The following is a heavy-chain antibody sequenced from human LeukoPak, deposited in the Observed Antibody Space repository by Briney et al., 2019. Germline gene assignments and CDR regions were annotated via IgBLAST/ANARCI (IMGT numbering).Heavy chain of an antibody. J-gene: IGHJ4*02. D-gene: IGHD2-2*02. CDR2: ISGSGGST. V-gene: IGHV3-23*01. CDR3: AKELGHTLPFDC. CDR1: GFTFSSYG. Sequence: GGALRLSCAASGFTFSSYGMHWGRQAPGKGLGWVSAISGSGGSTYYADAVKGRVTISRDNAKSSLYLQMNSLRGEDTAVYYCAKELGHTLPFDCWGQGTLVTVSS.